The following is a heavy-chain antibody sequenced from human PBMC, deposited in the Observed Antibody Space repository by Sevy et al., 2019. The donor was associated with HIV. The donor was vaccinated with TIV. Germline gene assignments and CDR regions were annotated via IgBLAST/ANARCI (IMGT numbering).Heavy chain of an antibody. D-gene: IGHD3-22*01. CDR2: RSYDGSNK. Sequence: GGSLRLSCAASGFTFNSYPMHWVRQAPGKGLEWVAFRSYDGSNKYYADSVKGRFTISRDISRNTLYLQMNSLRPEDTARYYCARPSGSSGYYDFQHWGQGTLVTVSS. CDR3: ARPSGSSGYYDFQH. J-gene: IGHJ1*01. CDR1: GFTFNSYP. V-gene: IGHV3-30*04.